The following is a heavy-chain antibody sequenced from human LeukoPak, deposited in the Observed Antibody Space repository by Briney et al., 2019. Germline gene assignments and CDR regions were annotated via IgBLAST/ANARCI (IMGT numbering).Heavy chain of an antibody. V-gene: IGHV1-69*06. D-gene: IGHD5-24*01. J-gene: IGHJ3*02. CDR3: ARIRDGYNDAYDI. CDR2: IIPIFGTA. CDR1: GGTFSNYA. Sequence: GASVKVSCKASGGTFSNYAISWVRQAPGQGLEWMGGIIPIFGTADYAQKFEGRVTITADTSTSTAYMGLSSLRSEDTAVYYCARIRDGYNDAYDIWGQGTMVTVSS.